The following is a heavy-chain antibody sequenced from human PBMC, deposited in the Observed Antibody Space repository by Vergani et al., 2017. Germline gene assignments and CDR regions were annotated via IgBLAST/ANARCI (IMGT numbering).Heavy chain of an antibody. CDR1: GFTFSSYA. CDR3: AKDDADSGSYWPEDY. Sequence: EVQLLESGGGLVQPGGSLRLSCAASGFTFSSYAMSWVRQAPGKGLEWVSAISGSGVSTYYADSVKGRFTISRDNSKNTLYLQMNSLRAEDTAVYYCAKDDADSGSYWPEDYWGQGTLVTVSS. D-gene: IGHD1-26*01. J-gene: IGHJ4*02. CDR2: ISGSGVST. V-gene: IGHV3-23*01.